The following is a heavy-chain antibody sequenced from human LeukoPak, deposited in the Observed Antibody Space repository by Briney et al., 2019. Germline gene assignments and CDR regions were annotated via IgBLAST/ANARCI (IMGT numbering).Heavy chain of an antibody. CDR1: VGTFSSYA. CDR2: IIPIFGTA. V-gene: IGHV1-69*05. Sequence: ASVKVSCKASVGTFSSYAISWVRQAPGQGLEWMGGIIPIFGTANYAQKFQGRVTITTDKSTSTAYMELSSLRSEDTAVYYCARDRKERIAHYYMDVWGKGTTVTVSS. D-gene: IGHD2-21*01. J-gene: IGHJ6*03. CDR3: ARDRKERIAHYYMDV.